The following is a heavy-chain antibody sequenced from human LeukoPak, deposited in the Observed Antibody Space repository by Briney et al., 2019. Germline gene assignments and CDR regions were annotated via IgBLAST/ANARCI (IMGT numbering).Heavy chain of an antibody. CDR1: GFTVSSNY. Sequence: PGGSLRLSCAASGFTVSSNYMSWVRQAPGKGLEWVSVIYSGGSTDYADSVKGRFTISRDTSKNTLYLQMNSLRAEDTAVYYCALQNDSSPFDYWGQGTLVTVSS. D-gene: IGHD3-22*01. V-gene: IGHV3-53*01. J-gene: IGHJ4*02. CDR2: IYSGGST. CDR3: ALQNDSSPFDY.